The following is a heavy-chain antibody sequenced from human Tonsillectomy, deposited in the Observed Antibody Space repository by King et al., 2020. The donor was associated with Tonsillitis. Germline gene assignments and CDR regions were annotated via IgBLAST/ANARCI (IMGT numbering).Heavy chain of an antibody. D-gene: IGHD2-15*01. J-gene: IGHJ5*02. CDR1: GGSISSSY. CDR3: ARDRCSGGSCYSFDP. CDR2: IYTSGST. Sequence: VQLQESGPGLVKPSGTLSLTCTVSGGSISSSYWSCLRQPAGKGLAWIGRIYTSGSTNYNPSLKSRVTMSVDTSKNQFSLKLNSLTAADTAVYYCARDRCSGGSCYSFDPWGQGTLVTVSS. V-gene: IGHV4-4*07.